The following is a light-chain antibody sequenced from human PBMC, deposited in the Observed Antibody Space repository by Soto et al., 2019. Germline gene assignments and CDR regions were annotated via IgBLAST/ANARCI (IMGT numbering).Light chain of an antibody. J-gene: IGKJ1*01. V-gene: IGKV1-5*01. CDR2: AAS. CDR1: QSISSW. Sequence: DIQMTQSPSTLSASVGDRVTITCRASQSISSWLAWYQQKPGKAPKLLIYAASTLQSGVPSRFSGSGSGTDFTLTISCLQSEDFATYYCQQYYSYPRKFGQWTKVDIK. CDR3: QQYYSYPRK.